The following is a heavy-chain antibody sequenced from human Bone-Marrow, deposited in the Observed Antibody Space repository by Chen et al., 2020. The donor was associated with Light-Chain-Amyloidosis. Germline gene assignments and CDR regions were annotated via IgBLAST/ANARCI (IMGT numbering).Heavy chain of an antibody. CDR3: AKRPPYPSIYGMDV. CDR1: GFTFSSYA. J-gene: IGHJ6*02. V-gene: IGHV3-23*01. CDR2: ISGSGGST. D-gene: IGHD2-21*01. Sequence: EVKLLESGGGLVQPGGSLRLSCAASGFTFSSYAMSWVRQAPGKGLEWVSGISGSGGSTYYADSVKGRFTISRDNSKNTLYLQMNSLRAEDTAVYYCAKRPPYPSIYGMDVWGQGTTVTVSS.